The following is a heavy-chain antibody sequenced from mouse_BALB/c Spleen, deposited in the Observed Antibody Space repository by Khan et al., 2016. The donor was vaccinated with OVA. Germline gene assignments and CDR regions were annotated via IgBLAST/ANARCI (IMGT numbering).Heavy chain of an antibody. Sequence: EVQLVESGPGLVKPSQSLSLTCTVTGYSITSDYAWNWIRQFPGNTLEWMGYISYSGSTNYNPSLKSRISITRDTSKNQCILQLNSVTTEDTATYYCARDGSRYNYAMDYWGQGTSVTVSS. CDR1: GYSITSDYA. CDR2: ISYSGST. J-gene: IGHJ4*01. D-gene: IGHD2-3*01. V-gene: IGHV3-2*02. CDR3: ARDGSRYNYAMDY.